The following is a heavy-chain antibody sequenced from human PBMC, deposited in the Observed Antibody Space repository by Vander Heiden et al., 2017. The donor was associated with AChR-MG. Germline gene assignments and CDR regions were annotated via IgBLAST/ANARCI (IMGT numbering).Heavy chain of an antibody. CDR2: IYHSGST. CDR1: GYPISSGYY. J-gene: IGHJ4*02. V-gene: IGHV4-38-2*01. Sequence: QVQLQESGPGLVKPSETLSLTCAVSGYPISSGYYWGWIRQPPGKGLEWIGSIYHSGSTYYNPSLKSRVTISVDTSKNQFSLKLSSVTAADTAVYYCARVLGGLGYWGQGTLVTVSS. CDR3: ARVLGGLGY.